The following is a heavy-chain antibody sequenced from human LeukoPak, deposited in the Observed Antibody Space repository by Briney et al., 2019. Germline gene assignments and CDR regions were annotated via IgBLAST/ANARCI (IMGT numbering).Heavy chain of an antibody. CDR3: SASAPTPE. J-gene: IGHJ1*01. V-gene: IGHV3-38-3*01. Sequence: GGPLSFSCAASGFTVSSNEMSWVRQAPGKGLEWVSSISGGYTYYADSRKGRFTISRDNSKNTLHLQMNSLRAEDTAVYYWSASAPTPE. CDR2: ISGGYT. CDR1: GFTVSSNE. D-gene: IGHD3-3*01.